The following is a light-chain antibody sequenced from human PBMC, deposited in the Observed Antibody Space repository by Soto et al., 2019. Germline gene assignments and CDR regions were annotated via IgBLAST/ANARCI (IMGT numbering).Light chain of an antibody. Sequence: DIQMTQSPSSLSASVGDRVTITCRASQGIRNALGWYQQKPGKAPKRLIYAASSLQGGVPSRFSGSGSGTEFTLTISSLQPEDIATYYCLQHNSYPRTFGQGTKVEIK. J-gene: IGKJ1*01. V-gene: IGKV1-17*01. CDR3: LQHNSYPRT. CDR2: AAS. CDR1: QGIRNA.